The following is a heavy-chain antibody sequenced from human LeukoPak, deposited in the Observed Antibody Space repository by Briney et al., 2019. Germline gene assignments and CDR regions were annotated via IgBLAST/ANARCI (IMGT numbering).Heavy chain of an antibody. D-gene: IGHD6-13*01. J-gene: IGHJ5*02. Sequence: SETLSLTCAVSGGSISSDDSSWNWIRQPPGEGLEWIGYISHTAKTYYNPSLKSRVIISVDRSKNQFSLNLNSVTAADTAVYYCARAYSSSWYGLFGSFDPWGQGTLVTVSS. CDR3: ARAYSSSWYGLFGSFDP. CDR2: ISHTAKT. CDR1: GGSISSDDSS. V-gene: IGHV4-30-2*01.